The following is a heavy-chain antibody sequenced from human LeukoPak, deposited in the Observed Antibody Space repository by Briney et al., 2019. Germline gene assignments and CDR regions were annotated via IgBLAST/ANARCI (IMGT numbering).Heavy chain of an antibody. CDR2: MNPNSGNK. V-gene: IGHV1-8*01. CDR1: GYTFTSYD. D-gene: IGHD2-15*01. CDR3: ARGGDRYCSGGSRHTYYSGMDV. J-gene: IGHJ6*02. Sequence: AAVKVSCKASGYTFTSYDMNWVGQAAGQGLEGMGWMNPNSGNKGYAQKLQGRVTNTRNTHIRTPYVDVNSLRSEDTAVYYCARGGDRYCSGGSRHTYYSGMDVWGQRTTVTVSS.